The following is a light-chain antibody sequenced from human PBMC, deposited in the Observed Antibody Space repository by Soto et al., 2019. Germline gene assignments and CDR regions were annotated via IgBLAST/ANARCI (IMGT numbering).Light chain of an antibody. J-gene: IGKJ1*01. CDR1: EILLHSNGYNY. CDR2: LGS. V-gene: IGKV2-28*01. CDR3: LQALQTWK. Sequence: DIVMTQTPRSLPTTPLEAASISCMSSEILLHSNGYNYLDWYLQKPGQSPQLLIYLGSNRASGVPDRFSGSGSGTDFTLKISRVEAEDVGVYYCLQALQTWKFGQGNKGDIK.